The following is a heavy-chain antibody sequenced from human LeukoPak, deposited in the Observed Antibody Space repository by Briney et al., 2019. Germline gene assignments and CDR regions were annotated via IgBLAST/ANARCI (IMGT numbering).Heavy chain of an antibody. CDR2: INPSGGST. D-gene: IGHD5-12*01. CDR1: GYTFTSYY. CDR3: ARDILPSYSGYDRTLPDH. J-gene: IGHJ4*02. V-gene: IGHV1-46*01. Sequence: ASVKVSCKASGYTFTSYYMHWVRQAPGQGLEWMGIINPSGGSTSYAQKFQGRVTMTRDTSTSTVYMELNSLRSEDTAVYYCARDILPSYSGYDRTLPDHWGQGTLVTVSS.